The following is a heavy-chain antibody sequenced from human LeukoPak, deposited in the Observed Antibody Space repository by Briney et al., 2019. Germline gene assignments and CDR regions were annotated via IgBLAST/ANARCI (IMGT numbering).Heavy chain of an antibody. J-gene: IGHJ4*02. CDR2: IYYSGST. CDR3: ARARAYSYGYSQYFDY. CDR1: GGSIYSGAYS. V-gene: IGHV4-30-4*07. D-gene: IGHD5-18*01. Sequence: SETLSLTCVFSGGSIYSGAYSWSWIRLPPGKGLEWIGCIYYSGSTYYNPSLKSRVTISVDTSKNQFSLKLSSVTAADTAVYYCARARAYSYGYSQYFDYWGQGTLVTVSS.